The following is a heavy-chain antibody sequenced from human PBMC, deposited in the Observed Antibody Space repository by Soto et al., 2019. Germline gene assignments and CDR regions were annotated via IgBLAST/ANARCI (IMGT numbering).Heavy chain of an antibody. J-gene: IGHJ4*02. Sequence: EVQLVESGGGLVQPGRSLRLSCAASGFNFDDHAMNWVRQVPGKGLEWVSGISWTGSFVGYADSVKGRFTISRDNAKNSLFLQMDRLRPEDTAFYYCTRDIFRTITTIDYGGQGTLVTVSS. CDR3: TRDIFRTITTIDY. CDR2: ISWTGSFV. CDR1: GFNFDDHA. D-gene: IGHD1-1*01. V-gene: IGHV3-9*01.